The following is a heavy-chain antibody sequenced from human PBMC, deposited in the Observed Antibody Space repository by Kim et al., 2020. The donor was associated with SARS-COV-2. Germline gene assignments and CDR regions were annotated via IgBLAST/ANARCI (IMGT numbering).Heavy chain of an antibody. V-gene: IGHV1-2*02. Sequence: ASVKVSCKASGYTFTDYVLHWVRQAPGRGLEWLGWIYSKTGETKYTQRFQDRVTLTRDRSISTAYMELSGLGSDDTAVYHCARDFKGTSNWEFDYWGQGTLVTVSS. CDR2: IYSKTGET. D-gene: IGHD2-2*01. J-gene: IGHJ4*02. CDR3: ARDFKGTSNWEFDY. CDR1: GYTFTDYV.